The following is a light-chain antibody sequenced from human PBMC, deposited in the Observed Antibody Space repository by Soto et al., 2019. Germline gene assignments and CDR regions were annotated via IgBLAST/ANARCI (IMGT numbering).Light chain of an antibody. CDR3: LLYYGGAQLV. CDR1: TGAVTSGYY. J-gene: IGLJ2*01. CDR2: NTS. V-gene: IGLV7-43*01. Sequence: QAVVTQEPSLTVSPGGTVTLTCASSTGAVTSGYYPNWFQQKPGQAPRTLIYNTSDKHSWTPARFSGSLLGGKAALTLSGVQPEDDAEYYCLLYYGGAQLVFGGGTKLTVL.